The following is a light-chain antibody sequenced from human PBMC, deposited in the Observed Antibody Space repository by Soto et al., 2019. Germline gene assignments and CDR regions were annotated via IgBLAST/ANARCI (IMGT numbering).Light chain of an antibody. CDR2: LNSDGSH. CDR1: SGHSSYA. V-gene: IGLV4-69*01. J-gene: IGLJ1*01. Sequence: QLVLTQSPSASASLGASVKLTCTLSSGHSSYAIAWHQQQPEKGPRYLMKLNSDGSHSKGDGIPDRLSGSSSGAERYLTISSLQSEDEADYYCQTWGTGIRVFGTGTKLTVL. CDR3: QTWGTGIRV.